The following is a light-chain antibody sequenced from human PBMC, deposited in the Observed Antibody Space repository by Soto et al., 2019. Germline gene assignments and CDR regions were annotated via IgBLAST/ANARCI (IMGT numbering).Light chain of an antibody. J-gene: IGLJ2*01. CDR2: LESSGSY. V-gene: IGLV4-60*03. CDR3: ETWDRDTRV. Sequence: QPVLTQSSSASASLGSSVNLTCTLSSGHRRYSIAWHQQQPGKAPRYLMKLESSGSYNKGSGVPDRFSGSSSGSDRHLTISNLQSEDEADYHCETWDRDTRVFGGGTQLTVL. CDR1: SGHRRYS.